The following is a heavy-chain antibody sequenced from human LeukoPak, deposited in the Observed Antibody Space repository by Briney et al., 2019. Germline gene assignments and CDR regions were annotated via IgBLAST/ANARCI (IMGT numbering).Heavy chain of an antibody. Sequence: GGSLRLSCAASGFTFSSYGMTWVRQAPGKGLEWVSAISGSGGSTYYADSAKGRFTISRDNSKNTLYLQMNSLRAEDTAVYYCAKVRSYGDYAFDYWGQGTLVTVSS. CDR1: GFTFSSYG. V-gene: IGHV3-23*01. CDR3: AKVRSYGDYAFDY. J-gene: IGHJ4*02. D-gene: IGHD4-17*01. CDR2: ISGSGGST.